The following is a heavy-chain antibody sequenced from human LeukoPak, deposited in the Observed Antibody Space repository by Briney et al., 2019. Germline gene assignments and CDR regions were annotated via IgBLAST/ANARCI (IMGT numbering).Heavy chain of an antibody. Sequence: PGGSLRLSCAASGFTSSDYYMTWIRQPPGKGPEWISYISSSGGTTTYVDSVKGRFTISRDNAKNSLYLHMNSLRAEDTAVYYCARDPYRSAFDIWGQGTVVLVSS. V-gene: IGHV3-11*01. CDR3: ARDPYRSAFDI. D-gene: IGHD1-26*01. CDR1: GFTSSDYY. CDR2: ISSSGGTT. J-gene: IGHJ3*02.